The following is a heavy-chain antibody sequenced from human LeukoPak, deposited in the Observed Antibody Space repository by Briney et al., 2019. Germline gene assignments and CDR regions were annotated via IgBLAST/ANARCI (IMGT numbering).Heavy chain of an antibody. D-gene: IGHD3-16*01. CDR1: GFTFSSYW. CDR3: ARGGGPPEALGDTFDI. V-gene: IGHV3-74*01. Sequence: GGSLRLSCAASGFTFSSYWMCCVREALGTGLGCGSRIKTDGSPSNYADWVKGRFTISREKDKNTLHLQMNSLRAEDTAVYYCARGGGPPEALGDTFDIWGQGTMVTVSS. CDR2: IKTDGSPS. J-gene: IGHJ3*02.